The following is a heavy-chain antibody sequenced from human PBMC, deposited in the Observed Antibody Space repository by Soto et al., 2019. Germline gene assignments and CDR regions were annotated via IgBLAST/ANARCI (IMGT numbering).Heavy chain of an antibody. V-gene: IGHV1-18*01. Sequence: ASVKVSCKASGGTFSRNTISWVRQAPGQGLEWMGWISAYNGNTNYAQKLQGRVTMTTDTSTSTAYMELRSLRSDDTAVYYCARDPPAFDIWGQGTMVTVSS. CDR1: GGTFSRNT. CDR2: ISAYNGNT. J-gene: IGHJ3*02. CDR3: ARDPPAFDI.